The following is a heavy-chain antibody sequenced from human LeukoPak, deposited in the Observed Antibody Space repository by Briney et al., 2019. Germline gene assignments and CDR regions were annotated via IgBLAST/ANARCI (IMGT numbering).Heavy chain of an antibody. CDR2: ISAYNGNT. V-gene: IGHV1-18*01. J-gene: IGHJ4*02. Sequence: ASVKVSCKASGYTFTSYGISWVRQAPGQGLEWMGWISAYNGNTNYAQKLQGRVTMTTDTSTSTAYKELRSLRSDDTAVYYCARIAAAGPNSDYWGQGTLVTVSS. D-gene: IGHD6-13*01. CDR1: GYTFTSYG. CDR3: ARIAAAGPNSDY.